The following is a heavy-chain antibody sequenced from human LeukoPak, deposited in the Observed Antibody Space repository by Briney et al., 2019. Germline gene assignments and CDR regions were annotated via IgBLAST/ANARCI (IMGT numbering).Heavy chain of an antibody. V-gene: IGHV4-4*07. Sequence: SETLSLTCTVSGGSISSYYWSWIRQPAGKGLEWIGRIYTSGSTNYNPSLKSRVTMSVDTSKNQFSLKLSSVTAADTAVYYCARGLSGWIKYYYYYMDVWGKGTTVTVSS. CDR2: IYTSGST. CDR3: ARGLSGWIKYYYYYMDV. D-gene: IGHD6-25*01. CDR1: GGSISSYY. J-gene: IGHJ6*03.